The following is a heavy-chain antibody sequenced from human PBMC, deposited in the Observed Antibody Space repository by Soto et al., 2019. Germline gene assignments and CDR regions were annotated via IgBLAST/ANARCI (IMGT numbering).Heavy chain of an antibody. D-gene: IGHD2-2*01. CDR2: IYHSGST. CDR3: ATIGYCISTSCYDY. J-gene: IGHJ4*02. Sequence: QLQLQESGSGLVKPSQTLSLTCAVSGGSISSGGYSWSWIRQPPGKGLEWIGYIYHSGSTYYNPSLKSRVTXLVXRXTNQFSLKLSSVTAADTAVYYCATIGYCISTSCYDYWGQGTLVTVSS. CDR1: GGSISSGGYS. V-gene: IGHV4-30-2*01.